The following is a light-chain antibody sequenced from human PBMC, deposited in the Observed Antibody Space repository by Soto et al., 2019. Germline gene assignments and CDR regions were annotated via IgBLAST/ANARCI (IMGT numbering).Light chain of an antibody. CDR2: EVS. V-gene: IGLV2-14*01. Sequence: QSALTQPASVSGSPGQSITISCTGTSSDVGGYNYVSWYQQYPGKAPKLMIYEVSDRPSGVSNRFSGSKSENTASLTISGLLAEDEADYYCSSYTGSNTWVFGGGTKVTVL. CDR1: SSDVGGYNY. J-gene: IGLJ3*02. CDR3: SSYTGSNTWV.